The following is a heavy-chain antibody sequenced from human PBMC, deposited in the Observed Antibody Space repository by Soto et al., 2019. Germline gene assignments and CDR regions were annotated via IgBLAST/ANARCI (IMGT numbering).Heavy chain of an antibody. CDR1: GFTVSSNY. CDR2: IYSGGST. V-gene: IGHV3-53*04. D-gene: IGHD1-1*01. CDR3: ASSTGTGIRVFDY. Sequence: GGSLRLACAASGFTVSSNYMSWVRQAPGKGLEWVSVIYSGGSTYYADSVEGRFTISRHNSKNTLYLQMNSLRAEDTAVYYCASSTGTGIRVFDYWGQGTLVTVSS. J-gene: IGHJ4*02.